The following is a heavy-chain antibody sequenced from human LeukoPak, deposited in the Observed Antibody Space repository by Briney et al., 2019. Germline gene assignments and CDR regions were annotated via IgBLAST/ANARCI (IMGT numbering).Heavy chain of an antibody. V-gene: IGHV3-23*01. Sequence: PGGSLRLSCAASGFTFSSYAMSWVRQAPGKGLEWVSAISGSGGSTYYADSVKGRFTISRDNSKNTLYLQMNSLRAEDTAVYYCATVVGVHDSFFFDYWGQGTLVTVSS. CDR3: ATVVGVHDSFFFDY. J-gene: IGHJ4*02. CDR1: GFTFSSYA. D-gene: IGHD1-26*01. CDR2: ISGSGGST.